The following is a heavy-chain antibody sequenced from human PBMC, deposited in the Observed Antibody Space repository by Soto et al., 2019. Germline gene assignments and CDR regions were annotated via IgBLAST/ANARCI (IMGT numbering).Heavy chain of an antibody. CDR1: GYTFTSYG. CDR2: ISAYNGNT. CDR3: ARVLLYNWNYGWFDP. J-gene: IGHJ5*02. Sequence: ASVKVSCKASGYTFTSYGISWVRQAPGQGLEWMGWISAYNGNTNYAQKLQGRVTISVDTSKNQFSLKLSSVTAADTAVYYCARVLLYNWNYGWFDPWGQGTLVTVSS. D-gene: IGHD1-7*01. V-gene: IGHV1-18*04.